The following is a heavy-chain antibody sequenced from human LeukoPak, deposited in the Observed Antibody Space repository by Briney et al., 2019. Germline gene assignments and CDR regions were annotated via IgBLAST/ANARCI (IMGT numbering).Heavy chain of an antibody. D-gene: IGHD6-13*01. CDR1: GGSFSGYY. J-gene: IGHJ4*02. V-gene: IGHV4-34*01. CDR2: TNHSGST. Sequence: SETLSLTCAVYGGSFSGYYWSWIRQPPGKGLEWIGETNHSGSTNYNPSLKSRVTISVDTSKNQFSLKLSSVTAADTAVYCCARAGRARRDGIAGYWGQGTLVTVSS. CDR3: ARAGRARRDGIAGY.